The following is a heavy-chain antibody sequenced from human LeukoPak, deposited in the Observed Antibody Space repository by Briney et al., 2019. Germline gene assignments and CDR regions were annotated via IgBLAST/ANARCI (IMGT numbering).Heavy chain of an antibody. CDR1: GGSISSGGYY. Sequence: PPETLSLTCTVSGGSISSGGYYSSWVRQHPGNGLEWLGYIYYSGSTYYNPSLKSRVTISVDTSKNQFSLKLSSVTAADTAVYYCARDIVVVVAASRYYYGMDVWGQGTTVTVSS. D-gene: IGHD2-15*01. J-gene: IGHJ6*02. V-gene: IGHV4-31*03. CDR3: ARDIVVVVAASRYYYGMDV. CDR2: IYYSGST.